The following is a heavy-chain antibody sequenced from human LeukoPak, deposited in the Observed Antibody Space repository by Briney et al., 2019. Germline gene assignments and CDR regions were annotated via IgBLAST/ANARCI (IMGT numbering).Heavy chain of an antibody. V-gene: IGHV1-2*02. CDR1: GYTFTGYY. D-gene: IGHD6-6*01. J-gene: IGHJ3*02. CDR2: INPNSGGT. CDR3: ARESPYSSSAHDAFDI. Sequence: GASVKVSCKASGYTFTGYYMHWVRQAPGQGLEWRGWINPNSGGTNYAQKFQGRVTMTRDTSISTAYMELSRLRSDDTAVYYCARESPYSSSAHDAFDIWGQGTMVTVSS.